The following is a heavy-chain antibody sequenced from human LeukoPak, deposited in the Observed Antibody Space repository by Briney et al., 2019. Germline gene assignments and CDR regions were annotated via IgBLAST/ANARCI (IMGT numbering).Heavy chain of an antibody. CDR1: GGSFSGYY. CDR2: INHRGST. D-gene: IGHD2-15*01. CDR3: ARGRRHIVAVVAATHNWFDP. J-gene: IGHJ5*02. Sequence: SETLSLTCAVYGGSFSGYYWSWIRQPPGKGLEWIGEINHRGSTNYSPSLKSRVTISVDKSKNQSSLKLSSVTATDTAVYYCARGRRHIVAVVAATHNWFDPWGQGTLVTVSS. V-gene: IGHV4-34*01.